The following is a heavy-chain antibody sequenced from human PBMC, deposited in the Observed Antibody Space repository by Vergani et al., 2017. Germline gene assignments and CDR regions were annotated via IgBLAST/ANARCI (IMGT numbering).Heavy chain of an antibody. V-gene: IGHV3-30*03. Sequence: QVSLVESGGGVVQPGRSLTLTCSASGFGFKNFAMHWVRQAPGKGLEWVATISKDGTHDYYEPSVRGRFAVSRDHFKNTMYLQMDRLTTDDTAVYFFARGGNDIFVNSSDYSALVYFWGQGILVTVSS. CDR3: ARGGNDIFVNSSDYSALVYF. J-gene: IGHJ4*02. CDR1: GFGFKNFA. CDR2: ISKDGTHD. D-gene: IGHD3-22*01.